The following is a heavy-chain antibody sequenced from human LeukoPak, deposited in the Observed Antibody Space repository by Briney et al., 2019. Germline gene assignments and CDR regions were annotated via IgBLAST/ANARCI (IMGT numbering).Heavy chain of an antibody. Sequence: PSETLSLTCAVSGGSISSGGYSWSWIRQPPGKGLEWIGYIYHSGSTYYNPSLKSRVTISVDRSKNQFSLKLSSVTAADTAVYYCARTYRQQLPKTYYFDYWGQGTLVTVSS. CDR1: GGSISSGGYS. D-gene: IGHD6-13*01. V-gene: IGHV4-30-2*02. CDR2: IYHSGST. CDR3: ARTYRQQLPKTYYFDY. J-gene: IGHJ4*02.